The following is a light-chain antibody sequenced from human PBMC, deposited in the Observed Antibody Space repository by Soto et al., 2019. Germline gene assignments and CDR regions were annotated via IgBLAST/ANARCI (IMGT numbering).Light chain of an antibody. CDR1: QSVSSY. CDR3: QHRSNWPPRT. J-gene: IGKJ4*02. Sequence: EIVLTQSPATLSLSPGERATLSCRASQSVSSYLAWYQQKPGQAPRLLIYDASNRATGIPARFSGSGSGTDCTLTISSLEPEDFAVYYCQHRSNWPPRTFGGGTKVEIK. V-gene: IGKV3-11*01. CDR2: DAS.